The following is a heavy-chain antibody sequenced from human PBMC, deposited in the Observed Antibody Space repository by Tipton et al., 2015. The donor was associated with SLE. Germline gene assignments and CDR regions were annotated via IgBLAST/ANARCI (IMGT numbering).Heavy chain of an antibody. D-gene: IGHD3-22*01. CDR2: IYHSGST. CDR3: ARIDY. Sequence: TLSLTCTVSGGSISSSSYYWGWIRQPPGKGLEWIGNIYHSGSTNYNPSLKSRVTISVDKSKNQFSLKLSSVTAADTAVYYCARIDYWGQGTMVTVSS. V-gene: IGHV4-39*07. CDR1: GGSISSSSYY. J-gene: IGHJ3*01.